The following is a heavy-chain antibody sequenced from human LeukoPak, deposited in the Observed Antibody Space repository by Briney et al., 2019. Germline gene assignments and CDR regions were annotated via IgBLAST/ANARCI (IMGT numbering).Heavy chain of an antibody. CDR3: ARSVPAGWFDP. D-gene: IGHD2-2*01. CDR2: IYYSGST. J-gene: IGHJ5*02. Sequence: PSQTLSLTCTVSGGSISSGDYYWRWIRQPPGKGLEWIGYIYYSGSTYYNPSLKSRVTISVDTSKNQFSLKLSSVTAADTAVYYCARSVPAGWFDPWGQGTLVTVSS. V-gene: IGHV4-30-4*08. CDR1: GGSISSGDYY.